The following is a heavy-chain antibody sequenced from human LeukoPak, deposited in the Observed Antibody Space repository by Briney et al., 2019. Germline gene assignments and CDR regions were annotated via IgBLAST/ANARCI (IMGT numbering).Heavy chain of an antibody. V-gene: IGHV4-34*01. CDR2: INHSGST. J-gene: IGHJ5*02. CDR3: AKRGGCSSTSCSLNWFDP. CDR1: GGSFSGYY. D-gene: IGHD2-2*01. Sequence: PSETLSLTCAVYGGSFSGYYWSWIRQPPGKGLEWIGKINHSGSTNYNPSLKSRVTISVDTSKNQFSLKLSSVTAADTAVYYCAKRGGCSSTSCSLNWFDPWGQGTLVTVSS.